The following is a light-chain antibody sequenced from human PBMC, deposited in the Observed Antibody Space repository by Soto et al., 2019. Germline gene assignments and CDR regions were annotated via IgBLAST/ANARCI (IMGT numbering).Light chain of an antibody. V-gene: IGKV3-20*01. CDR2: GAS. CDR3: QQYESSPLT. Sequence: EIVLPQSPGTLSLSAGERATLSCRASQRVTSTNLAWYQQRPGQAPRLLIHGASTRATGIPHRFTGGGSGTDFTLTVSRLEPEDFAVYYCQQYESSPLTFGGGTKVEIK. CDR1: QRVTSTN. J-gene: IGKJ4*01.